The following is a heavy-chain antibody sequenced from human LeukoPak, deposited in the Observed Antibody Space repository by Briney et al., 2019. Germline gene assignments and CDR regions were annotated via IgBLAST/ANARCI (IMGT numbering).Heavy chain of an antibody. CDR1: GGSISSGSYY. CDR2: IYTSGST. CDR3: ARGPYIYNYGMDV. D-gene: IGHD2-2*02. V-gene: IGHV4-61*02. Sequence: PSQTLSLTCTVSGGSISSGSYYWSWIRQPAGKGLEGIGRIYTSGSTNYNPSLKSRVTISLDTSKNQFSLKLSSVTASDTAVYYCARGPYIYNYGMDVWGQGTTVTVSS. J-gene: IGHJ6*02.